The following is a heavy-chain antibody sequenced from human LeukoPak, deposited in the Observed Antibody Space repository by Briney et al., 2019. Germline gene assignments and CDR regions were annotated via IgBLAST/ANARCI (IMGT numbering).Heavy chain of an antibody. V-gene: IGHV4-30-4*01. CDR2: IYYRGST. CDR3: ARERTYYLDY. J-gene: IGHJ4*02. CDR1: GGSISSGDYY. Sequence: KSSQTLSLTCAVSGGSISSGDYYWSWIRQPPGQGLEWIGYIYYRGSTYYNPSLKSRVIISVDTSKNQFSLKLSSMTAADTAVYYCARERTYYLDYWGQGTQVTVSS.